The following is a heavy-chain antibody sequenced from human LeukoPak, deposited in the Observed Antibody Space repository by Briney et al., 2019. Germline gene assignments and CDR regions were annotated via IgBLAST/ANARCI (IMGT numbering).Heavy chain of an antibody. CDR3: ARDQGVPSGGLDY. CDR1: GGSISSYC. CDR2: IYYSGST. Sequence: SETLSLTCTVSGGSISSYCWSWIRQPPGKGLEWIGYIYYSGSTNYNPSLKSRVTISVDTSKNQFSLKLSSVTAADTAVYYCARDQGVPSGGLDYWGQGTLVAVSS. J-gene: IGHJ4*02. D-gene: IGHD2-15*01. V-gene: IGHV4-59*01.